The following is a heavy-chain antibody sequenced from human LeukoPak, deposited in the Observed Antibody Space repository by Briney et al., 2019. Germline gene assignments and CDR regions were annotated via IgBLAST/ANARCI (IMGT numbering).Heavy chain of an antibody. CDR1: GYTFTSYG. D-gene: IGHD3-9*01. Sequence: GASVKVSCKASGYTFTSYGISWVRQAPGQGLEWMGWISAYNGNTNYAQKLQGRVTMTTDTSTSTAYMELRSLRSDDTAVYYCARVLRYFDWLSGDYYYYYMDVWGKGTTVTVSS. CDR3: ARVLRYFDWLSGDYYYYYMDV. J-gene: IGHJ6*03. V-gene: IGHV1-18*01. CDR2: ISAYNGNT.